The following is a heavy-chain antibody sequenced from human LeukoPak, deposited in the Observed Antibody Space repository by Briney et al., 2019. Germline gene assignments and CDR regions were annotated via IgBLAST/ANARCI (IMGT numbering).Heavy chain of an antibody. V-gene: IGHV3-9*03. J-gene: IGHJ4*02. CDR1: GFTFDDYA. D-gene: IGHD3-22*01. CDR3: AKDIYYDSSGVFDY. CDR2: ISWNSGSI. Sequence: GGSLRLSCAASGFTFDDYAMYWVRQAPGKGLEWVSGISWNSGSIGYADSVKGRFTISRDNAKNSLYLQMNSLRAEDMALYYCAKDIYYDSSGVFDYWGQGTLVTVSS.